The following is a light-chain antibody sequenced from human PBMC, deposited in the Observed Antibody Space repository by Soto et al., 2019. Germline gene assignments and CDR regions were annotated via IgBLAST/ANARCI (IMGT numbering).Light chain of an antibody. J-gene: IGKJ1*01. CDR1: QRISSW. CDR3: QQYDYSRT. Sequence: DLHMTQSPSTLSASVGDRVTITCRASQRISSWLAWYQRKPGKAPKVMIYYASSLESGVPSRFSGGGSGTDFTLTISSLQSDDFATYYCQQYDYSRTFGRGTKV. CDR2: YAS. V-gene: IGKV1-5*01.